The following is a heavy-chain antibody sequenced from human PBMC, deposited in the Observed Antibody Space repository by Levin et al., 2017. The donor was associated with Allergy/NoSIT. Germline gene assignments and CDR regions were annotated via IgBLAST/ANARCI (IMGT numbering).Heavy chain of an antibody. CDR1: GYVFSDSY. V-gene: IGHV1-2*02. CDR3: ATRTDY. CDR2: INPKGGAT. J-gene: IGHJ4*02. Sequence: ASVKVSCKASGYVFSDSYMNWVRQVPGQGLEWMGWINPKGGATKYAQKFQGRVTMTTDTSTSTAYMEMNSLTSDDTSVYYCATRTDYWGQGSLVTVST.